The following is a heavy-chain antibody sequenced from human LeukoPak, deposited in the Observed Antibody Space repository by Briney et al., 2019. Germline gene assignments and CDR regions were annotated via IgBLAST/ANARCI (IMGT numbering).Heavy chain of an antibody. CDR2: IIPILGIA. D-gene: IGHD3-10*01. CDR3: ARERMVRVNWFDP. J-gene: IGHJ5*02. CDR1: GGTFSSYA. V-gene: IGHV1-69*04. Sequence: ASVKVSCKASGGTFSSYAISWVRQAPGQGLEWMGRIIPILGIANYAQKFQGRVTITADKSTSTAYMELSSLRAEDTAVYYCARERMVRVNWFDPWGQGTLVTVSS.